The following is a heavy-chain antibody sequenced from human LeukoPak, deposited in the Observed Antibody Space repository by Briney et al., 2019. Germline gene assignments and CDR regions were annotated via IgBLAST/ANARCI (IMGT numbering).Heavy chain of an antibody. CDR2: ISGSGGST. D-gene: IGHD3-22*01. CDR1: GFTFSSYA. Sequence: GGSLRLSCAASGFTFSSYAMSRVRQAPGKGLEWVSAISGSGGSTYYADSVKGRFTISRDNSKNTLYLQMNSLRAEDTAVYYCAKVINYDSSGSDYWGQGTLVTVSS. CDR3: AKVINYDSSGSDY. V-gene: IGHV3-23*01. J-gene: IGHJ4*02.